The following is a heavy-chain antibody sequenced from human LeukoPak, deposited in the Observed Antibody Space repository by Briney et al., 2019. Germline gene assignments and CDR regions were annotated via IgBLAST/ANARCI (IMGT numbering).Heavy chain of an antibody. CDR1: GGSISSSDYY. CDR3: ANYTMTREYFQH. CDR2: VFYSGST. Sequence: KASETLSLTCTVSGGSISSSDYYWGWIRQPPGKGLEWIGSVFYSGSTYYNPSLQSRVTISVDTSKDQFSLKLTSVTATDTAVYYCANYTMTREYFQHWGQGTLVTVSS. D-gene: IGHD4-17*01. V-gene: IGHV4-39*01. J-gene: IGHJ1*01.